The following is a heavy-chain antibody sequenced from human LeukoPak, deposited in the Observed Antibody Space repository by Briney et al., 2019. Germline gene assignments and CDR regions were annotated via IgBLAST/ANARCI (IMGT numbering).Heavy chain of an antibody. V-gene: IGHV1-2*02. D-gene: IGHD1-20*01. J-gene: IGHJ3*02. CDR3: ARHNWRSNAFDI. CDR2: INPHSGDT. CDR1: GYTFTDYY. Sequence: ASVKVSCKATGYTFTDYYMHWVRQAPGQGLEWMGWINPHSGDTHYPQKFQGRVTMTRDTSISTAYMEVRSDDTAMYYCARHNWRSNAFDIWGKGQWSPSLQ.